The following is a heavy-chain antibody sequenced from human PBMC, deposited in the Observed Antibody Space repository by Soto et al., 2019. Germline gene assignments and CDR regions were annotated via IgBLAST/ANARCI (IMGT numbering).Heavy chain of an antibody. V-gene: IGHV3-23*01. Sequence: GRSMRLSCAASGFTFSSYALSRVRQAPGKGLEWVSAISGSGGSTYYADSVKGRFTISRDNSKNTLYLQMNSLRAEDTAVYYSAKEVLLPDYWGQGTVVTVSS. J-gene: IGHJ4*02. CDR2: ISGSGGST. CDR1: GFTFSSYA. CDR3: AKEVLLPDY.